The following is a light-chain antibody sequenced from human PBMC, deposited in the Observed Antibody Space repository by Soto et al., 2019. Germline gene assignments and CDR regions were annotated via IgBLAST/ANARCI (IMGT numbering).Light chain of an antibody. Sequence: EIVLTQSPGTLSLSPGERATLSCRASQSISSTYLAWYRQKPGQAPRLLIYAASIRATGIPDRFSGSGSGTDFTITISRLEPDALAVYYCQQYYASSWTFGQGTRVDIK. CDR3: QQYYASSWT. V-gene: IGKV3-20*01. CDR2: AAS. CDR1: QSISSTY. J-gene: IGKJ1*01.